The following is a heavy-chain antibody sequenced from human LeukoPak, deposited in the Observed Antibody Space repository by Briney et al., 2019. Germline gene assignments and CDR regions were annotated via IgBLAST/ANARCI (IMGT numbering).Heavy chain of an antibody. D-gene: IGHD4-23*01. CDR2: ISGSGGST. CDR3: AKDFYGGNPLGLYFDY. CDR1: GFTFSSYA. V-gene: IGHV3-23*01. J-gene: IGHJ4*02. Sequence: QPGGSLRLSCAASGFTFSSYAMSWVRQAPGKGLEWVSAISGSGGSTYYADSVKGRFTISRDNSKNTLYLQMNSLRAEDTAVYYCAKDFYGGNPLGLYFDYWGQGTLVTVSS.